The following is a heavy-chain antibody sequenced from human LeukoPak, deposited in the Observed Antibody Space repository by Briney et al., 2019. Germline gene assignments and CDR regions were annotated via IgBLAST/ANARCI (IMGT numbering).Heavy chain of an antibody. D-gene: IGHD2-2*02. J-gene: IGHJ4*02. CDR1: GFSFGDYA. CDR2: TRSKAYGGTT. Sequence: GGSLRLSCTASGFSFGDYAMSWFRQAPGKGLEWVGFTRSKAYGGTTEYAASVKGRFTISRDDSKSIAYLQMNSLKTEDTAVYYCTRGGLRYCSSTSCYRFDYWGQGTLVTVSS. CDR3: TRGGLRYCSSTSCYRFDY. V-gene: IGHV3-49*03.